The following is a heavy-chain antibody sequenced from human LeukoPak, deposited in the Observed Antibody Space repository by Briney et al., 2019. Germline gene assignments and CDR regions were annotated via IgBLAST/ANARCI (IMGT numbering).Heavy chain of an antibody. CDR2: ISSSSSTI. J-gene: IGHJ6*03. Sequence: GGSLRLSCAASGFTFSSYSMNWVRQAPGKGLEWVSYISSSSSTIYYADSVKGRFTISRDNAKNSLYLQMNSLRAEDTAVYYCARDYDSSGYYSYYYYMDVWGKGTTVTVSS. CDR1: GFTFSSYS. CDR3: ARDYDSSGYYSYYYYMDV. V-gene: IGHV3-48*01. D-gene: IGHD3-22*01.